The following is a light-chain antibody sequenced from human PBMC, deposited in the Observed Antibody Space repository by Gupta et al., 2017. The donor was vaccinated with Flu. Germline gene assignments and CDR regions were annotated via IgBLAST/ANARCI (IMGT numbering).Light chain of an antibody. Sequence: SDVGAYEYVCWYQQHPVKAPELIIYGVTNQPSGISDRFSGSRSGNTASLTMSGHQAEDEAEYYCSSYSCSTTLSYVFGTGTKVTVL. J-gene: IGLJ1*01. V-gene: IGLV2-14*01. CDR1: SDVGAYEY. CDR3: SSYSCSTTLSYV. CDR2: GVT.